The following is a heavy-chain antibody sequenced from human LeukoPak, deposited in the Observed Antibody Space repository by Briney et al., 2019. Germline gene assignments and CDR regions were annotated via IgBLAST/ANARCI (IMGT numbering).Heavy chain of an antibody. CDR1: GDSVSSNSAT. Sequence: SQTLSLTCAISGDSVSSNSATWNWIRQSPSRGLEWLGRTYYRSKWYNDYAVSVKSRITINPDTSKNQFSLQLNSMTPEDTAVYYCARPSSSWLRDAFDIWGQGTMVTVSS. D-gene: IGHD6-13*01. J-gene: IGHJ3*02. CDR3: ARPSSSWLRDAFDI. V-gene: IGHV6-1*01. CDR2: TYYRSKWYN.